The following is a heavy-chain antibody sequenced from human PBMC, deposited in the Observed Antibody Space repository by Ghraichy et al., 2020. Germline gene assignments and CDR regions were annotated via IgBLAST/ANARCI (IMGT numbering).Heavy chain of an antibody. J-gene: IGHJ4*02. CDR2: IYYSGST. Sequence: SETLSLTCSVSGGSISSYYWNWIRQPPGKGLEWIGYIYYSGSTNYNPSLKSRVTISVDTSKNQFSLKLSSVTAADTAVYYCARGRYGYCSGGSCYAMGYWGQGTLVTVSS. V-gene: IGHV4-59*12. CDR1: GGSISSYY. CDR3: ARGRYGYCSGGSCYAMGY. D-gene: IGHD2-15*01.